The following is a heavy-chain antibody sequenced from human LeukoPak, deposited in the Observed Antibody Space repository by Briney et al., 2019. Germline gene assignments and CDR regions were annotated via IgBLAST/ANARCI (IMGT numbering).Heavy chain of an antibody. D-gene: IGHD2-2*01. CDR2: ISDSGSNT. CDR1: GFMFSTYA. Sequence: GGSLRLSCAASGFMFSTYAMSWVRQAPGKGLEWVSGISDSGSNTYYADSVKGRFTISRDNSKNTLYLQMNSLRAEDTAVYYCARVVVVVPAAIAYYYYGMDVWGQGTTVTVSS. CDR3: ARVVVVVPAAIAYYYYGMDV. V-gene: IGHV3-23*01. J-gene: IGHJ6*02.